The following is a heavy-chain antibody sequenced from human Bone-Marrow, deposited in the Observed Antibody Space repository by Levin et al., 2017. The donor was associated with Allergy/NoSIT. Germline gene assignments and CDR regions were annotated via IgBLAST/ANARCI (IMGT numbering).Heavy chain of an antibody. CDR2: ISSDGRNQ. J-gene: IGHJ4*02. V-gene: IGHV3-30*18. CDR1: GFTFRTYG. Sequence: GGSLRLSCAASGFTFRTYGMHWVRHSPGKGLEWVAAISSDGRNQHYAESVRGRFVISRDNSKNMMSLQMSSLRPEDTALYFCAKATDSGSYFADYWGQGSLVTVS. D-gene: IGHD1-26*01. CDR3: AKATDSGSYFADY.